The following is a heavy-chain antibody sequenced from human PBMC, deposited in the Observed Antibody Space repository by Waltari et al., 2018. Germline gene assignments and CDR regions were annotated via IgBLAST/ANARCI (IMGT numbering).Heavy chain of an antibody. CDR1: GFTFSSYA. CDR3: AKSTVTSPNFFDY. V-gene: IGHV3-23*01. Sequence: EVQLLESGGGLVQPGGSLRLSCAASGFTFSSYAMSWVRQAPGKGLEWFSAISGRGGSTYVADSVKGRFTISRNNSKNTLYLQMNSLRAEDTAVYYCAKSTVTSPNFFDYWGQGTLVTVSS. D-gene: IGHD4-17*01. J-gene: IGHJ4*02. CDR2: ISGRGGST.